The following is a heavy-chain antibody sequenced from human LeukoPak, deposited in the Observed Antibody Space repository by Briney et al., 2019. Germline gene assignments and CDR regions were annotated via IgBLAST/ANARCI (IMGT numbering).Heavy chain of an antibody. CDR3: ASNHHCSSTSCYEGSYMDV. V-gene: IGHV1-69*13. J-gene: IGHJ6*03. CDR2: IIPIFGTA. Sequence: SVKVSCKASGGTFSSYAISWVRQAPGQGLEWMGGIIPIFGTANYAQKFQGRVTITADESTSTAYMELSSLRSEDTAVYYCASNHHCSSTSCYEGSYMDVWGKGTTVTVSS. CDR1: GGTFSSYA. D-gene: IGHD2-2*01.